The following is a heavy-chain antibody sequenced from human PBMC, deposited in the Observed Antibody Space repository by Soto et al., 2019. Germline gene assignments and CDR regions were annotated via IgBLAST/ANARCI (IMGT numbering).Heavy chain of an antibody. CDR3: AAEATSKYYDFWSGYLSPHYGMDV. CDR1: GYTFTSYD. V-gene: IGHV1-8*01. D-gene: IGHD3-3*01. J-gene: IGHJ6*02. Sequence: ASVKVSCKASGYTFTSYDINWVRQATGQGLEWMGWMNANSGNTGYAQKFQERVTMTRDISTSTAYMELSSLRSEDTAVYYCAAEATSKYYDFWSGYLSPHYGMDVWGQGTTVTVSS. CDR2: MNANSGNT.